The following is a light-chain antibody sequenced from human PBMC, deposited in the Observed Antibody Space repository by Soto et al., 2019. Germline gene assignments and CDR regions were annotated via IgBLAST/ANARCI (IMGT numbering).Light chain of an antibody. V-gene: IGLV2-14*01. CDR2: QVY. CDR1: SSDVGGYNY. J-gene: IGLJ3*02. CDR3: SSYTRTTTFVV. Sequence: QSALTQPASVSGSLGQSITISCTGTSSDVGGYNYVSWYQHHPGKAPKLIIYQVYSRPSGVSNRFSGSKFGNTASLSISGLQADDEADYYCSSYTRTTTFVVFGGGTKL.